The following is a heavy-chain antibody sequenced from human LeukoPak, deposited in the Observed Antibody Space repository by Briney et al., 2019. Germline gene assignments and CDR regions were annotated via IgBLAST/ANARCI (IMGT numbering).Heavy chain of an antibody. D-gene: IGHD3-10*01. V-gene: IGHV1-2*02. CDR3: ARDQGDRGVLYYYYYYMDV. CDR2: INPNSGDT. J-gene: IGHJ6*03. CDR1: GYTFIGFY. Sequence: ASVKVSCKASGYTFIGFYIHWVRQAPGQGLEWMGWINPNSGDTNYAQKFQGRVTMTRDTSISTAYMELSRLRSDDTAVYYCARDQGDRGVLYYYYYYMDVWGKGTTVTVSS.